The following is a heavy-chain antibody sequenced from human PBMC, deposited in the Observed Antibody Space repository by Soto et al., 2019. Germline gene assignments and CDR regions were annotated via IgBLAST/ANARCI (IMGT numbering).Heavy chain of an antibody. D-gene: IGHD3-3*01. CDR3: ARVTTGAEMAFDY. J-gene: IGHJ4*02. Sequence: GASVKVSCKASRYTFTSCYIHWVRQAPGQGLEWMGIINPSGGSTSYAQKFQGRVTMTRDTSTSTVYMELSSLRSEDTAVYYCARVTTGAEMAFDYRGPGTLVTVS. V-gene: IGHV1-46*01. CDR1: RYTFTSCY. CDR2: INPSGGST.